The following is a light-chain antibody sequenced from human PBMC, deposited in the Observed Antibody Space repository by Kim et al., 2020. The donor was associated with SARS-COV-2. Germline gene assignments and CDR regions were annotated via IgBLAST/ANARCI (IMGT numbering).Light chain of an antibody. J-gene: IGKJ4*01. CDR3: QHYGSSQLA. CDR1: QSLTTTS. V-gene: IGKV3-20*01. Sequence: SQGETATLAGRASQSLTTTSLAWYQQKPGQAPRILIHTTSHRATGIPDRFSGSGSGTDFTLTINSLQPEDFAVYWCQHYGSSQLAFGGGTKVDIK. CDR2: TTS.